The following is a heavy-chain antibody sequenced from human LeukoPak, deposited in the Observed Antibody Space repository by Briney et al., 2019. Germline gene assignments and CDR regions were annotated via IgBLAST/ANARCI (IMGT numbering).Heavy chain of an antibody. CDR1: GFTFSSYW. D-gene: IGHD2-2*01. J-gene: IGHJ5*02. V-gene: IGHV3-74*01. CDR3: ARALRIVVVPAAPQPWFDP. CDR2: VNSDGSST. Sequence: GGSLRLSCAASGFTFSSYWMHWVRQAPGKGLVWVSRVNSDGSSTTYADSVKGRFTISRDNAKNTLYLQMNSLRAEDTAVYYCARALRIVVVPAAPQPWFDPWGQGTLVTVSS.